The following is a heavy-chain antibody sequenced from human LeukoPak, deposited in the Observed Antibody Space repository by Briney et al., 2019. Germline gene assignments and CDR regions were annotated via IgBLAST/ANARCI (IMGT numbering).Heavy chain of an antibody. V-gene: IGHV4-61*02. D-gene: IGHD2-15*01. CDR3: ARITNPANYYYMDV. CDR1: GGSISSSSYY. CDR2: IYTSGST. J-gene: IGHJ6*03. Sequence: SETLSLTCTVSGGSISSSSYYWGWIRQPAGKGLEWIGRIYTSGSTNYNPSLKSRVTMSVDTSKNQFSLKLSSVTAADTAVYYCARITNPANYYYMDVWGKGTTVTVSS.